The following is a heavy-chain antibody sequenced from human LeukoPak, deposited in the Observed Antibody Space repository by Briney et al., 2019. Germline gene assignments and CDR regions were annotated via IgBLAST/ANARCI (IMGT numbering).Heavy chain of an antibody. J-gene: IGHJ4*02. V-gene: IGHV1-18*01. CDR1: GYTFTSYG. Sequence: ASVKVSCKASGYTFTSYGISWVRQAPGQGLEWMGWISAYNGNTNYAQKLQGRVTMTTDTSTSTAYMELRSLRSDDTAVYYCARDTPGYCSGGSCYPGYWGQGTLVTVSS. D-gene: IGHD2-15*01. CDR2: ISAYNGNT. CDR3: ARDTPGYCSGGSCYPGY.